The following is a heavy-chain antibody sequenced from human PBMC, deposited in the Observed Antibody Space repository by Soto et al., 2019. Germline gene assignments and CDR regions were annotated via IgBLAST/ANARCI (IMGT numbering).Heavy chain of an antibody. Sequence: QVQLVQSGAEVKKPGASVKVSCKASGYTFTSYSISWVRQAPGQGLEWMGWISAYNGNTNYAQKLQGRVAMTPDTSTTTAYMELRILRSADTAVYYGASDAPPADYWGQGTLVTVSS. J-gene: IGHJ4*02. CDR1: GYTFTSYS. CDR3: ASDAPPADY. V-gene: IGHV1-18*01. CDR2: ISAYNGNT.